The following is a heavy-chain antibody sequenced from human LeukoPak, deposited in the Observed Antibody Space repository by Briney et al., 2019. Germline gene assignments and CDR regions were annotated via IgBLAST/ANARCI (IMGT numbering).Heavy chain of an antibody. CDR3: ARQGNYYDSPDNWFDP. J-gene: IGHJ5*02. CDR2: IYYSGST. D-gene: IGHD3-22*01. V-gene: IGHV4-39*01. CDR1: GDSISSSNW. Sequence: SETLSLTCAVSGDSISSSNWWSWIRQPPGKGLEWIGSIYYSGSTYYNPSLKSRVTISVDTSKNQFSLKLSSVTAADTAVYYCARQGNYYDSPDNWFDPWGQGTLVTVSS.